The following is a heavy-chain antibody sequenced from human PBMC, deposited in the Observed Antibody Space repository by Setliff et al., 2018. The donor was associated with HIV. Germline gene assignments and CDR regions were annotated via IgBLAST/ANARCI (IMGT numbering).Heavy chain of an antibody. CDR3: AKTVPHSTAQDAFDI. D-gene: IGHD2-2*01. V-gene: IGHV4-34*01. CDR2: INHSGST. CDR1: GGSLSGYH. Sequence: PSETLSLTCAVYGGSLSGYHWSWIRQSPEKGLEWIGEINHSGSTNYNPSLKSRVTLSVDTSKNQLSLRLSSVTAVDTGVYYCAKTVPHSTAQDAFDIWGQGTMVTVSS. J-gene: IGHJ3*02.